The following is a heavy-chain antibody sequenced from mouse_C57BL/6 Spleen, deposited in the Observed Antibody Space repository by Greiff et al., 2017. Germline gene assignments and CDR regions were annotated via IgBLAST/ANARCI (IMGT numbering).Heavy chain of an antibody. CDR2: IYPRDGST. V-gene: IGHV1-85*01. CDR1: GYTFTSYD. Sequence: VQLQQSGPELVKPGASVKLSCKASGYTFTSYDINWVKQRPGQGLEWIGWIYPRDGSTKYNEKFKGKATLTVDTSSSTAYMELHSLTSEDSAVYFCARDPLYYYGSSYNAMDYWGQGTSVTVSS. D-gene: IGHD1-1*01. CDR3: ARDPLYYYGSSYNAMDY. J-gene: IGHJ4*01.